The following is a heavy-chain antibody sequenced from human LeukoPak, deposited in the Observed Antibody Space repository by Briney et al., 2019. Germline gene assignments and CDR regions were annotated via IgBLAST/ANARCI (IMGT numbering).Heavy chain of an antibody. D-gene: IGHD6-6*01. J-gene: IGHJ4*02. Sequence: GGSLRLSCAASGFAFINYAMHWVRQAPGKGLEWVAVISYDGRNKYYAESVKGRFTMSRDTSKNTLYLQMNNLRAEDTAVYYCAAGIAARTLDYWGQGTLVTVSS. CDR1: GFAFINYA. CDR3: AAGIAARTLDY. V-gene: IGHV3-30*04. CDR2: ISYDGRNK.